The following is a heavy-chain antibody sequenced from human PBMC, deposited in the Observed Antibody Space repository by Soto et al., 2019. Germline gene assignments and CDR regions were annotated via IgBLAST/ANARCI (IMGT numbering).Heavy chain of an antibody. CDR1: GGAIGSYY. CDR3: ATEGGGGSGWY. J-gene: IGHJ2*01. CDR2: IYYSGST. D-gene: IGHD6-19*01. Sequence: SDHLSLTSTVSGGAIGSYYWSWIRQPPGKGLEWIGYIYYSGSTNYNPSLKSRVTISVDTSKNQFSLKLSSVTAADTAVYYCATEGGGGSGWY. V-gene: IGHV4-59*01.